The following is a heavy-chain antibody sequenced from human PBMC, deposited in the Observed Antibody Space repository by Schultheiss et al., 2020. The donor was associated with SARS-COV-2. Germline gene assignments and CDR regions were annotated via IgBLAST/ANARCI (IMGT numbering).Heavy chain of an antibody. CDR2: IYYSGST. Sequence: SETLSLTCTVSGGSISSSSYYWGWIRQPPGKGLEWIGSIYYSGSTYYNPSLKSRVTISVDTSKNQFSLKLSSVTVADTAVYYCARRANWGCPDYWGQGTLVTVSS. CDR3: ARRANWGCPDY. D-gene: IGHD7-27*01. V-gene: IGHV4-39*01. J-gene: IGHJ4*02. CDR1: GGSISSSSYY.